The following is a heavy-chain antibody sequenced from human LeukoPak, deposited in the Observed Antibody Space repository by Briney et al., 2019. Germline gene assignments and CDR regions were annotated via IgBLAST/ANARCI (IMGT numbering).Heavy chain of an antibody. J-gene: IGHJ4*02. CDR1: GFSLSTSGMC. Sequence: SGPALVKPTRTLTLTCTFSGFSLSTSGMCVSWIRQPPGTALEWLARIDWDDDKYYRTSLKTRLTISKDTSKNQVVLTMTNMDPVDTATYYCARIHTGIFDYWGQGTLVTVSS. CDR2: IDWDDDK. D-gene: IGHD4-17*01. V-gene: IGHV2-70*11. CDR3: ARIHTGIFDY.